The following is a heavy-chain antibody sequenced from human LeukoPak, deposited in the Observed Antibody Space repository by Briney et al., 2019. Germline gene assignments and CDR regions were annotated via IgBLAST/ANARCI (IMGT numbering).Heavy chain of an antibody. V-gene: IGHV3-21*01. CDR3: ARDSRPRGAARRDYYFDY. J-gene: IGHJ4*02. CDR1: GFTFSSYS. Sequence: PGGSLRLSCAASGFTFSSYSMNWVHQAPGKGLEWVSSISSSSSYIYYADSVKGRFTISRDNAKNSLYLQMNSLRAEDTAVYYFARDSRPRGAARRDYYFDYWGQGTLVTVSS. D-gene: IGHD6-6*01. CDR2: ISSSSSYI.